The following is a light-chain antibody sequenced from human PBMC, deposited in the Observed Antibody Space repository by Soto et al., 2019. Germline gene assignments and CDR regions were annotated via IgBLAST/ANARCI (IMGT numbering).Light chain of an antibody. CDR3: MQGTYWPFT. Sequence: DVVMTQSPLSLPVTLGQSASISCKSSQSLGYSDGNTYVNWFQQRPGQPPRRLIYKVSEPDSGVPDIFSGSGSGTDFTLTISRVEAEDVGVYFYMQGTYWPFTFGPGTKVDF. CDR2: KVS. J-gene: IGKJ3*01. CDR1: QSLGYSDGNTY. V-gene: IGKV2-30*01.